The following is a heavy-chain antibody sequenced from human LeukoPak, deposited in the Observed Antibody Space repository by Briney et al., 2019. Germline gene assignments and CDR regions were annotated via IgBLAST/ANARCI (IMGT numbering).Heavy chain of an antibody. D-gene: IGHD6-19*01. V-gene: IGHV3-23*01. CDR1: GFTFSSYA. CDR2: ISGSGGST. Sequence: GGSLRLSCAASGFTFSSYAMSWVRQAPGKGLEWVSAISGSGGSTYYADSVKGRFTISRDNSKDTLYLQMNSLRAEDTAVYYCAKQYSSGWCFDYWGQGTLVTVSS. J-gene: IGHJ4*02. CDR3: AKQYSSGWCFDY.